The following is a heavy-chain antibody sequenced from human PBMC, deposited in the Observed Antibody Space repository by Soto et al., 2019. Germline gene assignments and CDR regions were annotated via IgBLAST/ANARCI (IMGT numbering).Heavy chain of an antibody. Sequence: EVQLVESGGTLVQPGGSLRLSCAASGFTFSNYLMHWVRQVPGKGLVWVSRIDSDGRSTNYADSVKGRFTISRDNAKNTLYLQMNSLRVEDTDVYYCVRDRDGYNFWGQGTMVTVSS. J-gene: IGHJ3*01. D-gene: IGHD5-12*01. CDR3: VRDRDGYNF. V-gene: IGHV3-74*01. CDR2: IDSDGRST. CDR1: GFTFSNYL.